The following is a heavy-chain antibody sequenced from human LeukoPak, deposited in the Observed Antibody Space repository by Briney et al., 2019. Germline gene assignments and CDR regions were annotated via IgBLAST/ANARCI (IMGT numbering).Heavy chain of an antibody. J-gene: IGHJ3*02. CDR1: GFSFSDYW. D-gene: IGHD2-21*02. V-gene: IGHV3-7*01. CDR3: AREVTASSFDI. Sequence: PGGSLRLSCAASGFSFSDYWMSWVRQAPGRGLERVGNINQDGSQNSSVDSVKGRFTISRDNAKNSLYLQMNSLGAEDTALYYCAREVTASSFDILGQGTMVTVSS. CDR2: INQDGSQN.